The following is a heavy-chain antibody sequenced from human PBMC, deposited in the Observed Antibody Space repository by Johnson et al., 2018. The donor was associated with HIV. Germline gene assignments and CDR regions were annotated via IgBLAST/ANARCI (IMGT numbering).Heavy chain of an antibody. CDR2: IGTAGDT. CDR3: AREGALGAYDAFDI. V-gene: IGHV3-13*01. D-gene: IGHD3-10*01. Sequence: VQLVESGGGLVQPGGSLRLSCAASGFTFSSYDMHWVRQATGKGLEWVSAIGTAGDTYYPGSVKGRFTISRENAKNSLYLQMNSLRAEDTAVYYCAREGALGAYDAFDIWGQGTMVTVSS. CDR1: GFTFSSYD. J-gene: IGHJ3*02.